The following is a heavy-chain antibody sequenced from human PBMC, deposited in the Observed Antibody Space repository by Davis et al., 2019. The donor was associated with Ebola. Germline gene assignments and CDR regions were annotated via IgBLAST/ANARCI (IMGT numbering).Heavy chain of an antibody. Sequence: PGGSLRLSCAASGFTFSSYGMHWVRQTPRKGLEWVGFIRNKAYGGTTEYAASVKGRFTISRDDSGNIAYLQMNSLKIEDTAVYYCARESGGGIDYWGQGTLVTVSS. CDR2: IRNKAYGGTT. D-gene: IGHD1-26*01. CDR1: GFTFSSYG. CDR3: ARESGGGIDY. J-gene: IGHJ4*02. V-gene: IGHV3-49*04.